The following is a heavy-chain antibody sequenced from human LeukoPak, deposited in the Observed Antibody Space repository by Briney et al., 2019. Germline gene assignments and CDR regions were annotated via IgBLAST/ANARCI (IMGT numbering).Heavy chain of an antibody. CDR3: ARDPTHYDILTGYLPGPFDY. CDR2: ISSSSSYI. J-gene: IGHJ4*02. Sequence: PGGSLRLSRAASGFTFSSYSMNWVRQAPGKGLEWVSSISSSSSYIYYADSVKGRFTISRDNAKNSLYLQMNSLRAEDTAVYYCARDPTHYDILTGYLPGPFDYWGQGTLVTVSS. V-gene: IGHV3-21*01. D-gene: IGHD3-9*01. CDR1: GFTFSSYS.